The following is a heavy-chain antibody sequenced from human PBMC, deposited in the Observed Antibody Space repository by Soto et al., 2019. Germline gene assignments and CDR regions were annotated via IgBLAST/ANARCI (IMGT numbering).Heavy chain of an antibody. CDR3: ARDKGGRYCSGGSCYVHYYYGMDV. V-gene: IGHV4-31*03. J-gene: IGHJ6*02. Sequence: QVQLQESGPGLVKPSQTLSLTCTVSGGSISSGGYYWSWIRQHPGKGLEWIGYIYYSGSTYYNPSLKSRVTISVDTSKNQSSLKLSSVTAADTAVYYCARDKGGRYCSGGSCYVHYYYGMDVWGQGTTVTVSS. CDR1: GGSISSGGYY. D-gene: IGHD2-15*01. CDR2: IYYSGST.